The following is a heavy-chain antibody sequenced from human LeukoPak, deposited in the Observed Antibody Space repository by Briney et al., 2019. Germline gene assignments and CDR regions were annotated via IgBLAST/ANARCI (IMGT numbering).Heavy chain of an antibody. CDR1: GFTFSSYW. Sequence: GGSLRLSCAASGFTFSSYWMSWVRQAPGKGLEWVANIKQDGSEKYYVDSVKGRLTISRDNAKNSLYLQMNSLRAEDTAVYYCARVTAMGRYAFDIWGQGTMVTVSS. CDR2: IKQDGSEK. CDR3: ARVTAMGRYAFDI. J-gene: IGHJ3*02. D-gene: IGHD2-21*02. V-gene: IGHV3-7*03.